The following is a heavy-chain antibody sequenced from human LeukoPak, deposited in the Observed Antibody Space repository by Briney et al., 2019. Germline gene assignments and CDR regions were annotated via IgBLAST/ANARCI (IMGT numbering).Heavy chain of an antibody. Sequence: GGSLRLSCAASGFTFSSYWMSWVRQAPGKGLEWISCINSASSDIYYADSVWGRFTISRDNAKNSLYLQMNSLRAEDTGVYYCARDRYPLGSYAPPFDYWGQGILVTVSS. CDR1: GFTFSSYW. CDR3: ARDRYPLGSYAPPFDY. J-gene: IGHJ4*02. D-gene: IGHD3-16*01. V-gene: IGHV3-21*01. CDR2: INSASSDI.